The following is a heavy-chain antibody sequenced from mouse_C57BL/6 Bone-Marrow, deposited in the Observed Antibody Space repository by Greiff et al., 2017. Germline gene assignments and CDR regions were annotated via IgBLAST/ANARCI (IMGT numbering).Heavy chain of an antibody. CDR2: ISSGGDYI. Sequence: EVKLVESGEGLVKPGGSLKLSCAASGFTFSSYAMSWVRQTPETRLEWVAYISSGGDYIYYADTVKGRFTISRDNARNTLYLQMSSLKSEDTAMYYCTRPYVHYAMDYWGQGTSVTVSS. J-gene: IGHJ4*01. V-gene: IGHV5-9-1*02. CDR1: GFTFSSYA. CDR3: TRPYVHYAMDY. D-gene: IGHD2-14*01.